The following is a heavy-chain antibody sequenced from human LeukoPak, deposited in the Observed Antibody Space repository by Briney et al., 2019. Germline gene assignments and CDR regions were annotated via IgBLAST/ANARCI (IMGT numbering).Heavy chain of an antibody. V-gene: IGHV4-39*07. J-gene: IGHJ4*02. CDR3: ARDEGY. CDR2: IYYSGST. CDR1: GGSFSSSSYY. Sequence: SETLSLTCTVSGGSFSSSSYYWGWLRQPPGKGLEWIGSIYYSGSTYYNPSLKSRVTISVDTSKNQFSLKLSSVTAADTAVYYCARDEGYWGQGTLVTVSS.